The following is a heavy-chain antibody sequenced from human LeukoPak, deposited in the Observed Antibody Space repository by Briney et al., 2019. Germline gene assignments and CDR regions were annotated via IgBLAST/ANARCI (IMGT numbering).Heavy chain of an antibody. V-gene: IGHV1-8*01. CDR2: MNPNSGNT. J-gene: IGHJ6*02. D-gene: IGHD3-10*01. CDR3: ARASVLLWFGDPIYYYGMDV. CDR1: GYTFTSYD. Sequence: ASVKVSCKASGYTFTSYDINWVRQAPGQGLEWMGWMNPNSGNTGYAQKFQGRVTMTRNTSISTAYMELSSLRSEDTAVYYCARASVLLWFGDPIYYYGMDVWGQGTTVTVSS.